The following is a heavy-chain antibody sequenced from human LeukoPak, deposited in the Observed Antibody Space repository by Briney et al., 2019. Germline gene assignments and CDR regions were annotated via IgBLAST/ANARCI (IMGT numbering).Heavy chain of an antibody. CDR2: FDPEDGET. D-gene: IGHD4-17*01. Sequence: ASVKVSCKTSGGTFSSSAITWVRQAPGKGLEWMGGFDPEDGETIYAQKFQGRVTMTEDTSTDTAYMELSSLRSEDTAVYYCATDAWTTVKGDDAFDIWGQGTMVTVSS. CDR3: ATDAWTTVKGDDAFDI. CDR1: GGTFSSSA. V-gene: IGHV1-24*01. J-gene: IGHJ3*02.